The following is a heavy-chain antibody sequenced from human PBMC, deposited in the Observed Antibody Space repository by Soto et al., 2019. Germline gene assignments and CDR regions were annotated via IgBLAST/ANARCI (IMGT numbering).Heavy chain of an antibody. CDR1: GFTVISTY. CDR3: ARGGQVRGGMDV. Sequence: EVQLVESGGGLIQPGGSLRLSCAASGFTVISTYMSWVRQAPGKGLEWVSFMYSGGSTYYADSVKGRFTTSRDNLKNTLYLQMNSLRVEDTAVYYCARGGQVRGGMDVWGQGTTVTVSS. CDR2: MYSGGST. J-gene: IGHJ6*02. V-gene: IGHV3-53*01.